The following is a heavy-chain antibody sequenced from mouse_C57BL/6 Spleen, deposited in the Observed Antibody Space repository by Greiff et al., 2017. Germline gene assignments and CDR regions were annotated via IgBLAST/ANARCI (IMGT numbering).Heavy chain of an antibody. CDR3: ARRRFHYGSAMDY. CDR1: GYAFSSSW. J-gene: IGHJ4*01. CDR2: IYPGDGDT. D-gene: IGHD1-1*01. Sequence: QVQLKQSGPELVKPGASVKISCKASGYAFSSSWMNWVKQRPGKGLEWIGRIYPGDGDTNYNGKFKGKATLTADKSSSTAYMQLSSLTSEDSAVYFCARRRFHYGSAMDYWGQGTSVTVSS. V-gene: IGHV1-82*01.